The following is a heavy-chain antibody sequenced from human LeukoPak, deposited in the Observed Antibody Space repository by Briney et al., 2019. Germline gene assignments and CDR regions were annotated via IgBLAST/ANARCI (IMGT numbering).Heavy chain of an antibody. D-gene: IGHD3-22*01. V-gene: IGHV3-30*02. CDR2: IRYDGNNK. CDR3: AKTLRDSSGYYAAGN. J-gene: IGHJ4*02. Sequence: PGGSLRLSCAASGFTFSSYGMHWVRQAPGEGLEWVAFIRYDGNNKQYADSVKGRFTISRDDSKNTLYLQMNSLRAEDTAMYYCAKTLRDSSGYYAAGNWGQGTLVTVSS. CDR1: GFTFSSYG.